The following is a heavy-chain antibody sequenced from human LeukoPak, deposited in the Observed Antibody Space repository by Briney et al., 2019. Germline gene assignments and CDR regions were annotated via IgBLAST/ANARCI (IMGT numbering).Heavy chain of an antibody. CDR1: GYTFTSYD. V-gene: IGHV1-8*01. D-gene: IGHD6-13*01. J-gene: IGHJ5*02. CDR3: ARDHEGSSWYGIWFDP. CDR2: MNPNSGNT. Sequence: ASVKVSCKASGYTFTSYDINWVRQATGQGLEWMGWMNPNSGNTGYAQKFQGRVTMTRNTSISTAYMELSSLRSEDTAVYYCARDHEGSSWYGIWFDPWGQGTLVTVSS.